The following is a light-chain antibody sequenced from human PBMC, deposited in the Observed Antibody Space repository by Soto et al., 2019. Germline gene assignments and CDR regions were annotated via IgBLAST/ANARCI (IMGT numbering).Light chain of an antibody. CDR1: SSNIGSNY. J-gene: IGLJ1*01. CDR2: RNN. CDR3: AAWDDSLNGHV. Sequence: QSVLTQPPSASGTPGQRVTISCSGSSSNIGSNYVYWYQQLPGTAPKLLIYRNNQRPSGVPDRFSGSKSGTSASLAISGLRSEDEADYYCAAWDDSLNGHVFGTGTKVTVL. V-gene: IGLV1-47*01.